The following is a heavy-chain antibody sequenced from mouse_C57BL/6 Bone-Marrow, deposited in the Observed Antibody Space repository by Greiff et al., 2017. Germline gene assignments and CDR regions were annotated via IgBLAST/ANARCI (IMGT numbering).Heavy chain of an antibody. Sequence: QVQLKQSGAELAKPGASVKLSCKASGYTFTEYTIHWVKQRSGQGLEWIGWFYPGSGSIKYNEKFKDKATLTADKSSSTVYMELSRLTSEDSAVYFCARHEGEIYYGNGWFAYWGQGTLVTVSA. CDR3: ARHEGEIYYGNGWFAY. V-gene: IGHV1-62-2*01. CDR2: FYPGSGSI. CDR1: GYTFTEYT. D-gene: IGHD2-1*01. J-gene: IGHJ3*01.